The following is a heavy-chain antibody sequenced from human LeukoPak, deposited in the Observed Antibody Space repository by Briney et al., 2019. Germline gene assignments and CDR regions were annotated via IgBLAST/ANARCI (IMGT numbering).Heavy chain of an antibody. CDR2: ISSGSSYI. CDR1: GFTFSSYN. CDR3: ARDRGVDFWSGYYSNYYYYGMDV. D-gene: IGHD3-3*01. J-gene: IGHJ6*02. Sequence: PGGSLRLSCAASGFTFSSYNMNWVRQAPGKGLEWVSSISSGSSYIYYADSVKGRFTVSRDNAKNSLYLQMNSLRAEDTAVYYCARDRGVDFWSGYYSNYYYYGMDVWGQGTTVTVSS. V-gene: IGHV3-21*01.